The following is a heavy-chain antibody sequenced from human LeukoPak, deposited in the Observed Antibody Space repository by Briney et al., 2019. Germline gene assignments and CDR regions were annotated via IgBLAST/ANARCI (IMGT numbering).Heavy chain of an antibody. V-gene: IGHV3-23*01. Sequence: PGGSLRLSCAASGFNFSSYAMSWVRQAPGKGLEWVSAISGSGGSTYYADPVKGRITISRDNSKNTLYLQMNSLRAEDTAVYYCAKGSAGGNHAFDIWGQGTMVTVSS. CDR3: AKGSAGGNHAFDI. D-gene: IGHD3-10*01. J-gene: IGHJ3*02. CDR2: ISGSGGST. CDR1: GFNFSSYA.